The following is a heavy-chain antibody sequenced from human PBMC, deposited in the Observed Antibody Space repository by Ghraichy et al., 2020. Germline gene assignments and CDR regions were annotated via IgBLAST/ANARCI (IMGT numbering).Heavy chain of an antibody. CDR3: AKDRDSSGWYDY. V-gene: IGHV3-30*18. J-gene: IGHJ4*02. D-gene: IGHD6-19*01. CDR2: ISYDGSNK. CDR1: GFTFSSYG. Sequence: GESQNISCAASGFTFSSYGMHWVRQAPGKGLEWVAVISYDGSNKYYADSVKGRFTISRDNSKNTLYLQMNSLRAEDTAVYYCAKDRDSSGWYDYWGQGTLVTVSS.